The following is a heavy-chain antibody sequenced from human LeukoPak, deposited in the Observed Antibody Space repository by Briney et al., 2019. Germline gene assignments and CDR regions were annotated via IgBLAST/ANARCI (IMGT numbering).Heavy chain of an antibody. Sequence: SETLSLTCTVSSASVKTYYWSWIRQPPGKGLEWIGEINHSGSTNYNPSLKSRVTISVDTSKNQFSLKLSSVTAADTAVYYCARGLGYSSGWYRNYFDYWGQGTLVTVSS. J-gene: IGHJ4*02. CDR3: ARGLGYSSGWYRNYFDY. V-gene: IGHV4-34*01. CDR2: INHSGST. CDR1: SASVKTYY. D-gene: IGHD6-19*01.